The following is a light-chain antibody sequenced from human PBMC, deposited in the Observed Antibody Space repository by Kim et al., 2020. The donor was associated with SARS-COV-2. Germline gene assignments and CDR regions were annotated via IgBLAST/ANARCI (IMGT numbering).Light chain of an antibody. CDR1: SDIGSNF. CDR3: ATWDDSVSGWV. Sequence: GTPRQRGTISCSDIGSNFVFWYQPVPGTAPQVLIYRNDQRPSGVPDRFSGSKSGTSASLAITGLRSEDEADYYCATWDDSVSGWVFGGGTQLTVL. J-gene: IGLJ3*02. CDR2: RND. V-gene: IGLV1-47*01.